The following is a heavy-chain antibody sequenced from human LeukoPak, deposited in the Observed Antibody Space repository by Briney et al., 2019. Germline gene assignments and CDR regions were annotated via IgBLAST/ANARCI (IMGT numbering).Heavy chain of an antibody. CDR2: IYYSGST. V-gene: IGHV4-28*03. D-gene: IGHD2-2*01. CDR3: ARVVPAADYYYYYYMDV. Sequence: SETLSLTCAVSGYSISSSNWWGWIRQPPGKGLEWIGYIYYSGSTNYNPSLKSRVTMSVDTSKNQFSLKPSSVTAADTAVYYCARVVPAADYYYYYYMDVWGKGTTVTVSS. J-gene: IGHJ6*03. CDR1: GYSISSSNW.